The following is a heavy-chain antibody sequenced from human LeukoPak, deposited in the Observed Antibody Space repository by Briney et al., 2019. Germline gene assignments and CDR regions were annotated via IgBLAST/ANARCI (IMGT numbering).Heavy chain of an antibody. CDR3: ARTEDYYDSSGYSY. J-gene: IGHJ4*02. D-gene: IGHD3-22*01. CDR1: GYTFTSYG. V-gene: IGHV1-18*01. Sequence: ASVKVSCKASGYTFTSYGISWVRQAPGQGLEWMGWISAYNGNTNYAQKLQGRVTMTTDTSTSTAYMGLRSLRSDDTAVYYCARTEDYYDSSGYSYWGQGTLVTVSS. CDR2: ISAYNGNT.